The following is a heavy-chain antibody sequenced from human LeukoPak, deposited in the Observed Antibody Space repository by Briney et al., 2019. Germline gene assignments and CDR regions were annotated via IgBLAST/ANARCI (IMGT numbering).Heavy chain of an antibody. CDR2: ISYDGSNK. Sequence: PGRSLRLSCAASGFTFSNYAMHWVRQAPGKGLEWVAVISYDGSNKYYADSVKGRFTISRDNSKNTLYLQMNSLRTEDTAVYYCARGDGSWDYFDYWGQGTLVTVSS. CDR1: GFTFSNYA. V-gene: IGHV3-30-3*01. CDR3: ARGDGSWDYFDY. D-gene: IGHD6-13*01. J-gene: IGHJ4*02.